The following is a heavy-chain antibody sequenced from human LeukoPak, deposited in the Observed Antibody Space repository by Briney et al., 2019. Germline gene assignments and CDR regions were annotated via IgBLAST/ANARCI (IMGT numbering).Heavy chain of an antibody. CDR1: GFTFSSYA. J-gene: IGHJ4*02. CDR3: AKDLVSSGYYDY. V-gene: IGHV3-23*01. CDR2: ISGTYGST. D-gene: IGHD3-22*01. Sequence: GGSLRLSCAASGFTFSSYAMTWVRQAPGKGLEWVSGISGTYGSTYYADSVKGRFTVSRDNSRNTLYLQMNSLRAEDTAVHYCAKDLVSSGYYDYWGQGTLVTVSS.